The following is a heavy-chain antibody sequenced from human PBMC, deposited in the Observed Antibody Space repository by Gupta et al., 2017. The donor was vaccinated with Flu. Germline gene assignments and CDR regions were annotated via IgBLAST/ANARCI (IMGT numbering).Heavy chain of an antibody. CDR1: GYTFTGYY. J-gene: IGHJ4*02. CDR3: ARGLNTYGYVFLFDY. Sequence: QVQLVQSGAEVKKPGASVKVSCKTSGYTFTGYYMHWVRQAPGQGLEWVGWITPNTGGTNYARKFEGRVTMTRDASISTAYMELSGLRSDDTAVYYCARGLNTYGYVFLFDYWGQGTLVTVSS. D-gene: IGHD5-18*01. CDR2: ITPNTGGT. V-gene: IGHV1-2*02.